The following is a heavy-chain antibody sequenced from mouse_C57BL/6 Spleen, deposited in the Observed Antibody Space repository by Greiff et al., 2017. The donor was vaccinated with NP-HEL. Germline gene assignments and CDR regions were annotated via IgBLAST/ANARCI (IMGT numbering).Heavy chain of an antibody. CDR2: INPSTGGT. CDR3: VRSSWFAY. Sequence: EVQLQQSGPELVKPGASVKISCKASGYSFTGYYMNWVKQSPEKSLEWIGEINPSTGGTTYNQKFKAKATLTVDKSSSTAYMQLKSLTSEDSAVYYCVRSSWFAYWGQGTLVTVSA. V-gene: IGHV1-42*01. CDR1: GYSFTGYY. J-gene: IGHJ3*01.